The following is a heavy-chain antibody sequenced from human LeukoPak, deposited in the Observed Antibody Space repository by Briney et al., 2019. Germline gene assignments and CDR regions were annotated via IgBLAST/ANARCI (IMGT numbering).Heavy chain of an antibody. V-gene: IGHV3-9*01. Sequence: GGSLRLSCAASGFTFDDYAMHWARQAPGKGLEWVSGISWNSGSIGYADSVKGRFTISRDNAKNSLYLQMNSLRAEDTALYYCAKDRGLEDYYDSSGFSYGMDVWGQGTTVTVSS. D-gene: IGHD3-22*01. J-gene: IGHJ6*02. CDR3: AKDRGLEDYYDSSGFSYGMDV. CDR2: ISWNSGSI. CDR1: GFTFDDYA.